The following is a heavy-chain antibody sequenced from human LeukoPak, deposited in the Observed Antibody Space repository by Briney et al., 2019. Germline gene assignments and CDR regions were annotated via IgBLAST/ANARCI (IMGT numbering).Heavy chain of an antibody. V-gene: IGHV1-18*01. CDR3: ARDFYGPEY. J-gene: IGHJ4*02. Sequence: ASVKVSCKASGYTFTTYGIGWVRQAPGQGLEWMGWINPSSGDTNYAQKFQGRVTMTTDTSTSTAYMELRSLRSDDTAMYYCARDFYGPEYWGQGTLVTVSS. D-gene: IGHD4-17*01. CDR1: GYTFTTYG. CDR2: INPSSGDT.